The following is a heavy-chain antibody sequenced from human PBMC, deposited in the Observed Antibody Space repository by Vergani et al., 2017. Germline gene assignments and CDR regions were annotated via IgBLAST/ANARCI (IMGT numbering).Heavy chain of an antibody. CDR2: ISYDGSNK. Sequence: VQLVESGGGLVKPGRSLRLSCAASGFTFSSYAMHWVRQAPGKGLEWVAVISYDGSNKYYADSVKGRFTISRDNSKNTLYLQMNSLRAEDTAVYYCARAYRSDMDVWGKGTTVTVSS. J-gene: IGHJ6*03. CDR1: GFTFSSYA. CDR3: ARAYRSDMDV. V-gene: IGHV3-30-3*01.